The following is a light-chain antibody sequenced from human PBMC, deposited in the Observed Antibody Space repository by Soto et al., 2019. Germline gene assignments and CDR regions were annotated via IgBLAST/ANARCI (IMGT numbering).Light chain of an antibody. V-gene: IGKV3-20*01. Sequence: EIVLTQSPGPLSLSPGERATLSCMASQSVSSSYLAWYQQKPGQAPRLLIYGASSRATGIPDRFSGSGSGTDFTLTISRLEPEDFAVYYCQQYGSSPTTFGQGTKVEIK. CDR3: QQYGSSPTT. CDR1: QSVSSSY. J-gene: IGKJ1*01. CDR2: GAS.